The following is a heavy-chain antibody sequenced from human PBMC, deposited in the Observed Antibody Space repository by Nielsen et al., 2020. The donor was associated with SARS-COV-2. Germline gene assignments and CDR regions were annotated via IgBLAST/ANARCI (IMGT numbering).Heavy chain of an antibody. J-gene: IGHJ5*01. CDR2: INTDTGNP. Sequence: ASVKVSCKASGYNFTTYAISWVRQAPGQGLEWMGWINTDTGNPTYGPNFTGRFVFSLDTSVNTAYLQITSLKTEDTVVYYCARVILGLSPGVATIFLDSWGQGTLVTVSS. V-gene: IGHV7-4-1*02. CDR3: ARVILGLSPGVATIFLDS. CDR1: GYNFTTYA. D-gene: IGHD5-12*01.